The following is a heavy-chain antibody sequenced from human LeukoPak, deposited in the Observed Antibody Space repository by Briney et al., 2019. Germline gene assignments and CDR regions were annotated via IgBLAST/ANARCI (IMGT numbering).Heavy chain of an antibody. CDR1: GFIFSDYY. CDR3: ARDEWELLRAY. D-gene: IGHD1-26*01. V-gene: IGHV3-11*04. CDR2: ISSSGNTI. J-gene: IGHJ4*02. Sequence: SGGSLRLSCAASGFIFSDYYMSWIRQAPGKGLEWVSYISSSGNTINYADSVKGRFTISRDNARNSLYPQMNSLRAEDTAVYYCARDEWELLRAYWGQGTLVTVSS.